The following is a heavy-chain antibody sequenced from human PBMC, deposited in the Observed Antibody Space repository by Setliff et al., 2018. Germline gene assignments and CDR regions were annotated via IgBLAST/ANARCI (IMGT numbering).Heavy chain of an antibody. V-gene: IGHV3-48*04. CDR2: ISSSSSTI. Sequence: GGSLRLSCAASGFTFDDYSMTWVRQPPGKGLEWISYISSSSSTIYYAGSVKGRFTISRDNAKNSLYLQMNSLRAEDTALYYCAKDISRRRDGYNDGFDIWGQGTMVTVSS. CDR1: GFTFDDYS. J-gene: IGHJ3*02. D-gene: IGHD5-12*01. CDR3: AKDISRRRDGYNDGFDI.